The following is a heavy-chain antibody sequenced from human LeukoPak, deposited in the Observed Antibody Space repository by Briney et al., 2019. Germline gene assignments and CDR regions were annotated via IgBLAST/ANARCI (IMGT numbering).Heavy chain of an antibody. J-gene: IGHJ4*02. CDR3: TRGDAAMVKSLNY. D-gene: IGHD5-18*01. Sequence: PGGSLRLSCAASGFNVSSKYMNWVRQAPGKGLEWLSIIYSGGSTYYANSVKGRFTISRDKSKSTLYLQMNSLRVDDSAVYYCTRGDAAMVKSLNYWGQGTLVTVSS. V-gene: IGHV3-53*01. CDR1: GFNVSSKY. CDR2: IYSGGST.